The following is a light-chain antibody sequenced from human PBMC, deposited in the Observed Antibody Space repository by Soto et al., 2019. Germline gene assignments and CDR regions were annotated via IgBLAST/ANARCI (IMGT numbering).Light chain of an antibody. Sequence: EVVLTQSPATLSLSPGGRATLSCRASQSVGLSLAWYQQKPGQAPRLLIYDASERASGIPARFSGSGSGTDFTLTISSLEPEDFAVYYCQQYGNSPATFGPGTKVDIK. CDR2: DAS. CDR3: QQYGNSPAT. J-gene: IGKJ3*01. CDR1: QSVGLS. V-gene: IGKV3-11*01.